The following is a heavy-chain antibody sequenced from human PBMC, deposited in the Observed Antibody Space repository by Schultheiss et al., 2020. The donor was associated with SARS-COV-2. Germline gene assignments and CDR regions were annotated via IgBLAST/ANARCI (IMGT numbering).Heavy chain of an antibody. Sequence: GESLKISCAASGFTFSSYGMHWVRQAPGKGLEWVAVISYDGSNKYYVDSVKGRFTISRDNSKNTLYLQMNSLRAEDTAVYYCAGWAMGATTNYWGQGTLVTVSS. CDR1: GFTFSSYG. CDR2: ISYDGSNK. CDR3: AGWAMGATTNY. V-gene: IGHV3-30*03. J-gene: IGHJ4*02. D-gene: IGHD5-18*01.